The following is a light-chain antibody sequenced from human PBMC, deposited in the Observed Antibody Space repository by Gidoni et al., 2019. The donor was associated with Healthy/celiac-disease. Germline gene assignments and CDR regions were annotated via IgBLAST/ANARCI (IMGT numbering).Light chain of an antibody. CDR1: TGSVTSGYY. CDR3: LLYYGGAPV. J-gene: IGLJ2*01. Sequence: HTVVTQEPSLTVSPGGTVTLPCASSTGSVTSGYYPTWLHQKPGQAPRAPIYSTSNKHSWTPARFSGSLLGGKAALTLSGVQPEDEAEYYCLLYYGGAPVFGGGTKLTVL. V-gene: IGLV7-43*01. CDR2: STS.